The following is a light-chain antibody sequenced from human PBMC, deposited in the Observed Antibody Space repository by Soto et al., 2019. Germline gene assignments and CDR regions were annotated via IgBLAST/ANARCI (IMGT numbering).Light chain of an antibody. CDR3: QQFNTWT. J-gene: IGKJ1*01. CDR2: KAS. CDR1: QRISDW. V-gene: IGKV1-5*03. Sequence: DIQMTQSPSTLSASVGDRVTITCRASQRISDWLAWYQQKPGKAPKLLIYKASRLESGVPSRFSGRGFDTEFTLTISSLQPDDFGSYYCQQFNTWTFGQGTKVEIK.